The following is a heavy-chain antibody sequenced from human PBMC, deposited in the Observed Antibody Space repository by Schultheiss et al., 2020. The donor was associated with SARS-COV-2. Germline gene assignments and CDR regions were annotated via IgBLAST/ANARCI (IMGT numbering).Heavy chain of an antibody. CDR2: IYYSGST. CDR1: GGSISSYY. Sequence: SETLSLTCTVSGGSISSYYWSWIRQPPGKGLEWIGYIYYSGSTNYNPSLKSRVTISVDTSKNQFSLKLSSVTAADTAVYYCARYCSSTSCYAQLHAFDIWGQGTMVTV. V-gene: IGHV4-59*08. D-gene: IGHD2-2*01. J-gene: IGHJ3*02. CDR3: ARYCSSTSCYAQLHAFDI.